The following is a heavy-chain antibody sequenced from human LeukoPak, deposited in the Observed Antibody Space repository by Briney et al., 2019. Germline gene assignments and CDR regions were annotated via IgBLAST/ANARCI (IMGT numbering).Heavy chain of an antibody. CDR3: ARCGSGSYYSYYYYYMDV. V-gene: IGHV3-30*01. CDR2: ISYDGSNK. CDR1: GFTFSSYA. Sequence: PGGSLRLSCAASGFTFSSYAMHWVRQAPGKGLEWVAVISYDGSNKYYADSVKGRFTISRDNSKNTLYLQMNSLRAEDTAVYYCARCGSGSYYSYYYYYMDVWGKGTTVTVSS. D-gene: IGHD3-10*01. J-gene: IGHJ6*03.